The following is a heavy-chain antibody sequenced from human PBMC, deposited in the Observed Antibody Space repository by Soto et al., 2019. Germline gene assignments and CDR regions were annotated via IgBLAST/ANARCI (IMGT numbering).Heavy chain of an antibody. D-gene: IGHD1-7*01. CDR1: GFAFGAYA. CDR2: ISGSGGGT. Sequence: VQLLESGGGLLQPGGSLRLSCAASGFAFGAYAMSWVRQAPGKGLEWVSGISGSGGGTYYADSVKGRFTISRDNSKNTLYLHVNSLRAEDTAVYYCAKALFNSNYGDYFDFWGQGTLVTVSS. V-gene: IGHV3-23*01. J-gene: IGHJ4*02. CDR3: AKALFNSNYGDYFDF.